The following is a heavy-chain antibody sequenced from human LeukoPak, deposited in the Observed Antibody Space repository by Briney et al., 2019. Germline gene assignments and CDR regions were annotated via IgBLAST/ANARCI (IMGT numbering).Heavy chain of an antibody. V-gene: IGHV4-34*01. CDR2: INHSGST. D-gene: IGHD3-22*01. CDR3: ARGRRQNYYDSSGYPNYFDY. Sequence: SETLSLTCAVYGGSFSGYYWSWIRQPPGKGLEWIGEINHSGSTNYNPSLKSRVSMSVDTSKNQFSLKLSSVTAADTAVYYCARGRRQNYYDSSGYPNYFDYWGQGTLVTVSS. CDR1: GGSFSGYY. J-gene: IGHJ4*02.